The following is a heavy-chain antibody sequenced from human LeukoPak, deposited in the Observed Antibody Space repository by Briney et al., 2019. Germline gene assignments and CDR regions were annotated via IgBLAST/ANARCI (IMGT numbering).Heavy chain of an antibody. CDR1: GYTFTSYG. J-gene: IGHJ3*01. V-gene: IGHV1-18*01. CDR3: ARGELWFGETEDAFDF. CDR2: ISGYNGET. D-gene: IGHD3-10*01. Sequence: GASVKVSCKASGYTFTSYGITWVRQAPGQGLEWMGWISGYNGETNYAQKLQGRVTMTTDTSTSTAYMELRSLRSDDTAVYYCARGELWFGETEDAFDFWGQGTMVTVSS.